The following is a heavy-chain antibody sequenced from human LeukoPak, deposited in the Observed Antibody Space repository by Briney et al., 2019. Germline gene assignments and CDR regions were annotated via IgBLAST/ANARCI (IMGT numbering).Heavy chain of an antibody. V-gene: IGHV4-34*01. Sequence: SETLSLTCAVYGGSFSGYYWSWIRQPPGKGREWMGEINHSGSTNYNPSLKSRVTISVDTSKNQFSLKLSCVTAADTAVYYCARGIGGRRYYYYYYYMDVWGKGTTVTVSS. CDR1: GGSFSGYY. CDR3: ARGIGGRRYYYYYYYMDV. D-gene: IGHD2-15*01. CDR2: INHSGST. J-gene: IGHJ6*03.